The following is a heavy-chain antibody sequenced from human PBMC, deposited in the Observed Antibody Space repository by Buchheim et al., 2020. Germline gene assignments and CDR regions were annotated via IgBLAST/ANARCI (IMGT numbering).Heavy chain of an antibody. Sequence: EAQLLESGGGLVQPGGSLRLSCAVSGFTFSNSAMTWVRQAPGKGLEWVSAISRSGDTTYYADSVMGRFTISRDTSKNTLSLQMKSLRVDETDVYYCAKEEVPNDYWGLGTL. J-gene: IGHJ4*02. V-gene: IGHV3-23*01. CDR3: AKEEVPNDY. CDR2: ISRSGDTT. CDR1: GFTFSNSA.